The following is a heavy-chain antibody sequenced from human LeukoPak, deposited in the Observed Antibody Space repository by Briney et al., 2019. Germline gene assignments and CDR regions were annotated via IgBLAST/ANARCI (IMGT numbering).Heavy chain of an antibody. J-gene: IGHJ3*02. CDR1: GGSISSGDYY. CDR3: AGRAQDDAFDI. V-gene: IGHV4-30-4*01. Sequence: SETLSLTCTVSGGSISSGDYYWSWIRQPPGKGLEWIGYIYYSGSTYYNPSLKSRVTISVDTSKNQFSLKLSSVTAADTAVYYCAGRAQDDAFDIWGQGTMVTVSS. CDR2: IYYSGST. D-gene: IGHD3-10*01.